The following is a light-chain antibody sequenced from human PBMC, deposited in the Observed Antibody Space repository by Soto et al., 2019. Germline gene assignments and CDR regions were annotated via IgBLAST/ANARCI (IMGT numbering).Light chain of an antibody. CDR1: QDIHNY. J-gene: IGKJ1*01. CDR2: AAS. V-gene: IGKV1-8*01. CDR3: QHYYNYPWT. Sequence: AVLLTQSPSSFSASTGDRATITCGASQDIHNYLAGYQQVPGKAPKLLLYAASILQTGVPSRFSGSGSGTDFTLTIDGLQSEDFATYFCQHYYNYPWTFGQGTTVE.